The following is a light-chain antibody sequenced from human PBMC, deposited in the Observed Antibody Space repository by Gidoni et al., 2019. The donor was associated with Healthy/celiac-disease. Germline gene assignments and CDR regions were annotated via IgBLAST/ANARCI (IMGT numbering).Light chain of an antibody. V-gene: IGLV2-14*01. Sequence: QSALTQPASVSGSPGQSITISCTGTSSDAGGYNYVSWYQQHPGKAPKLMIYDVSNRPSGVSNRFSGSKSGNTASLTISGLQAEDEADYYCSSYTSSLWVFGGGTKLTVL. CDR3: SSYTSSLWV. CDR2: DVS. J-gene: IGLJ3*02. CDR1: SSDAGGYNY.